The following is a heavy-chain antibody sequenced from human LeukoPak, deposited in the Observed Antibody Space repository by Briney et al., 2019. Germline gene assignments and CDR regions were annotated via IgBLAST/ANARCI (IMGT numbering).Heavy chain of an antibody. CDR1: GYSFTSYW. CDR2: IYPGDSDT. Sequence: GESLKISCKGSGYSFTSYWIGWVRQMPGKGLEWMGIIYPGDSDTRYSPSFQGQVTISADKSITTAYLRWSGLKASDTAMYYCARDPFDYGDYDLDSFAFDIWGQGTMVTVSS. J-gene: IGHJ3*02. CDR3: ARDPFDYGDYDLDSFAFDI. D-gene: IGHD4-17*01. V-gene: IGHV5-51*01.